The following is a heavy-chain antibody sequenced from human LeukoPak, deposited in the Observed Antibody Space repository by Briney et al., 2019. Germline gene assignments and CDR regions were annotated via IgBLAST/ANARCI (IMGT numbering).Heavy chain of an antibody. CDR1: GGIFSRYA. D-gene: IGHD6-13*01. CDR2: LVPMFAIA. CDR3: ARGGETAAGISSSFDH. V-gene: IGHV1-69*01. J-gene: IGHJ4*02. Sequence: ASVKVSCKPSGGIFSRYAISWVRQVPAHGLEWMGGLVPMFAIADLAQNFQGRVTITSDESTNTTYMELSSPRPDDTAVYFCARGGETAAGISSSFDHRGQGTLVTVSS.